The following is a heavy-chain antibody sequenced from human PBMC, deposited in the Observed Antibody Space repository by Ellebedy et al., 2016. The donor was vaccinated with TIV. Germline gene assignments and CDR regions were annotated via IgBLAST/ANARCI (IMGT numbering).Heavy chain of an antibody. D-gene: IGHD2-2*03. CDR2: ISYDGSKK. CDR1: AFTFSSYA. V-gene: IGHV3-30*03. CDR3: AAEWMRGMDV. J-gene: IGHJ6*02. Sequence: GGSLRLSXAASAFTFSSYAMHWVRQAPGKGLEWVAVISYDGSKKYYADSVKGRFTISRDNSKNTLYLQMNSLRAEDTAVYYCAAEWMRGMDVWGQGPTVTVSS.